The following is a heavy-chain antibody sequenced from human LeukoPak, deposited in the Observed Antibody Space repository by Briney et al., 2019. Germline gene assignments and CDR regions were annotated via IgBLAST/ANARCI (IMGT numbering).Heavy chain of an antibody. Sequence: SETLSLTCSVSGGSISRDTYYWSWIRQLPGKRLEWIGIIYYSGTAYYNPSLKGRVTMFVDTSKHQFSLKLTSVTATDTAVYYCARFQDNGDYFDHWGQGSLVTVSS. CDR1: GGSISRDTYY. CDR2: IYYSGTA. J-gene: IGHJ4*02. CDR3: ARFQDNGDYFDH. V-gene: IGHV4-39*01. D-gene: IGHD4-17*01.